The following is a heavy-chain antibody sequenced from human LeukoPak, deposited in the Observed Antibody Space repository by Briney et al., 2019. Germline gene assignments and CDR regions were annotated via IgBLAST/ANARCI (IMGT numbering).Heavy chain of an antibody. CDR1: AVTFSSYS. CDR3: AREVDDGDYFDY. CDR2: ISSSSTI. D-gene: IGHD4-17*01. Sequence: PGGSLLLSSAASAVTFSSYSMNWGRRAPGKGREGVSSISSSSTIYYAYSVKGRFTISIDNAKNSLYLQMHMLRDEDTAVYYCAREVDDGDYFDYWGQGKLVTVSS. V-gene: IGHV3-48*02. J-gene: IGHJ4*02.